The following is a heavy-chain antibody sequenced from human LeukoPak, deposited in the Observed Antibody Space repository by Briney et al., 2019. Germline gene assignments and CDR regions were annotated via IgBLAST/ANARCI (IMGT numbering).Heavy chain of an antibody. Sequence: SVKVSCKASGGTFSSYAISWVRQAPGQGLEWMGGIIPIFGTANYAQKFQGRVTITADESTSTAYMELSSLRSEDTAVYYCARDPIAAAGRASYYYYYMDVWGKGTTVTISS. CDR2: IIPIFGTA. CDR3: ARDPIAAAGRASYYYYYMDV. V-gene: IGHV1-69*01. CDR1: GGTFSSYA. D-gene: IGHD6-13*01. J-gene: IGHJ6*03.